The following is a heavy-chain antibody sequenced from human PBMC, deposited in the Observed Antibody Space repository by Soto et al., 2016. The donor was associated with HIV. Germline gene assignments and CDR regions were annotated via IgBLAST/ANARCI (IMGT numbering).Heavy chain of an antibody. CDR1: GGSLSGYY. CDR3: ARHRYTNGDLDY. Sequence: QVQLQQWGAGLLKPSETLSLTCAVYGGSLSGYYWSFIRQSPGKGLEWIGEVNHSGSTNYNPSLKSRVTMSVDTSKKQFSLRLNSVTAADTAIYYCARHRYTNGDLDYWGQGTLVHRLL. V-gene: IGHV4-34*02. D-gene: IGHD3-16*02. J-gene: IGHJ4*02. CDR2: VNHSGST.